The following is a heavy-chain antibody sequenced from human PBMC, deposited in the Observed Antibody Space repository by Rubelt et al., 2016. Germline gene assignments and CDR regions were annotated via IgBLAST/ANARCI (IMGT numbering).Heavy chain of an antibody. D-gene: IGHD2-2*01. CDR2: IDNSGGRV. J-gene: IGHJ4*02. CDR3: ARDTGYCSSTSCYARGFDY. Sequence: GSLRLSCAASGFSFGIYSMIWIRQAPGKGLEWVSSIDNSGGRVFYADSVKGRFTNYRGNARNSLYLQMNSLRAEDTAVYYCARDTGYCSSTSCYARGFDYWGQGTLVTVSS. CDR1: GFSFGIYS. V-gene: IGHV3-21*06.